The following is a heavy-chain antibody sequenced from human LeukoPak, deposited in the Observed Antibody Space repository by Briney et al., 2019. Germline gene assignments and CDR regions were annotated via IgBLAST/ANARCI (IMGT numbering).Heavy chain of an antibody. CDR3: AGDLDGYNENYFDY. CDR1: GFTFGSYG. V-gene: IGHV3-33*01. CDR2: IWYDGSNK. Sequence: GRSLRLSCAASGFTFGSYGMHWVRQAPGKGLEWVAVIWYDGSNKYYADSVKGRFTISRDNSKNTLYLQMNSLRAEDTAVYYCAGDLDGYNENYFDYWGQGTLVTVSS. J-gene: IGHJ4*02. D-gene: IGHD5-24*01.